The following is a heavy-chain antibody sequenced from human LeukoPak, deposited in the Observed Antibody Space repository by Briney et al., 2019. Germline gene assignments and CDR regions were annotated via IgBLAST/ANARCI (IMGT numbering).Heavy chain of an antibody. J-gene: IGHJ4*02. V-gene: IGHV3-9*01. Sequence: GRSLRLSCAASGFTFDDFAMHWVRQVPGKGPEWISGISWNSDSIDYADSVKGRFTISRDNAKNSLSLQMKSLRAEDTALYYCAKDEGPTMIVPDYWGQGTLVTVSS. D-gene: IGHD3-22*01. CDR2: ISWNSDSI. CDR3: AKDEGPTMIVPDY. CDR1: GFTFDDFA.